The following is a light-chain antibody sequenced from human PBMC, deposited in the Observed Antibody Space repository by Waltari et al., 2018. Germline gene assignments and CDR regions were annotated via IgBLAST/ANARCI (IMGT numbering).Light chain of an antibody. CDR3: AAWDDNQTGLL. CDR1: VFNIGNNY. J-gene: IGLJ3*02. Sequence: QSVLTQPPSASGTPGQRVTISCSGRVFNIGNNYVSWFQQVPGTAPKLLIYKDDHRPSGVPDRFSTSKSCTSASLVISGLRSEDEADYYCAAWDDNQTGLLFGGGTRVTVL. CDR2: KDD. V-gene: IGLV1-47*01.